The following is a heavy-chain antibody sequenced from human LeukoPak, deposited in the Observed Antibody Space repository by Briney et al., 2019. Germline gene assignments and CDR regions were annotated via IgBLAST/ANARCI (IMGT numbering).Heavy chain of an antibody. J-gene: IGHJ3*02. CDR1: GFTFSTYA. Sequence: GSLRLSCAASGFTFSTYALHWVRQAPGKGLEWVAVISLDGSNNYYADSVRGRFIISRDNSKNTLNLQMNSLRAEDTAMYYCAKEATTRYAAFDIRGQGTMVTVSS. CDR3: AKEATTRYAAFDI. CDR2: ISLDGSNN. D-gene: IGHD1-1*01. V-gene: IGHV3-30*18.